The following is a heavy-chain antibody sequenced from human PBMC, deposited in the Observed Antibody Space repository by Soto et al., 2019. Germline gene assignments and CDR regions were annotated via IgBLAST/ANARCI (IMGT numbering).Heavy chain of an antibody. CDR3: AKADGQQWLIPHLDN. Sequence: EVHLLESGGGVVQPGGSLRLSCVASGFNFKKFAMAWVRQAAGEGLEWVSGISCCGGSASYADSVKGRFSIARDDSKNTVSLLLNSLRVEDTAQYYCAKADGQQWLIPHLDNWGQGTLVTVS. J-gene: IGHJ4*02. CDR2: ISCCGGSA. V-gene: IGHV3-23*01. CDR1: GFNFKKFA. D-gene: IGHD6-19*01.